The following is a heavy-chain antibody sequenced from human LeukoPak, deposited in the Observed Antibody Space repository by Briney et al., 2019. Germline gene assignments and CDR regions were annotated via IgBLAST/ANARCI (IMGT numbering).Heavy chain of an antibody. CDR2: IYSGGST. CDR1: GVTVGTNS. D-gene: IGHD2-21*01. Sequence: GGSLRLSCAASGVTVGTNSMSWARQSPGKGLEWVSVIYSGGSTYNADSVNGQFTVSRDNSRNTLFLQMNNLRAEDTALYFCASAREYCGSAECYEYFQHWGQGTLVIVSS. CDR3: ASAREYCGSAECYEYFQH. V-gene: IGHV3-53*01. J-gene: IGHJ1*01.